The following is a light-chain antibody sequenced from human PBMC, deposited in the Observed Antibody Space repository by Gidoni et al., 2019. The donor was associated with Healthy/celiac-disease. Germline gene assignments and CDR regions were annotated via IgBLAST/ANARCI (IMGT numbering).Light chain of an antibody. CDR2: DAS. V-gene: IGKV3-11*01. Sequence: EIVLTQSPATLSLSPGERATPSCRASQSVSSYLAWYQQKPGQAPRLLIYDASNRATGIPARFSGSGSGTDFTLTISSLEPEDFAVYYCQQRSNWPPEITFXPXTKVDIK. CDR1: QSVSSY. CDR3: QQRSNWPPEIT. J-gene: IGKJ3*01.